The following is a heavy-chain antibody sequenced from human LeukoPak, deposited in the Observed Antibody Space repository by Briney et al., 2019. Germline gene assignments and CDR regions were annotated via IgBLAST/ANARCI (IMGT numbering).Heavy chain of an antibody. V-gene: IGHV5-51*01. D-gene: IGHD2-15*01. J-gene: IGHJ6*02. CDR2: IYPGDSDT. CDR3: ARHRHCSGGSCYGRYGMDV. CDR1: GYSFTSYW. Sequence: GESLQISCKGSGYSFTSYWIGWVRQMPGKGLEWMGIIYPGDSDTRYSPSFQGQVTISADKSIGTAYLQWSSLKASDTAIHYCARHRHCSGGSCYGRYGMDVWGQGTTVTVSS.